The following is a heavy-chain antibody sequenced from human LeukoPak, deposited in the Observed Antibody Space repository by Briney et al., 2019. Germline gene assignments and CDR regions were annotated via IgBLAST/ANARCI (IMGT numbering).Heavy chain of an antibody. D-gene: IGHD3-22*01. Sequence: SETLSLTCAVYGGSFSGYYWSWIRQPPGKGLEWIGEVNHSGSTNYNPSLKSRVTISVDTSKNQFSLKLSSVTAADTAVYYCARGRSKRDYYDSSGPRGGYYFDYWGQGTLVTVSS. V-gene: IGHV4-34*01. CDR3: ARGRSKRDYYDSSGPRGGYYFDY. CDR2: VNHSGST. J-gene: IGHJ4*02. CDR1: GGSFSGYY.